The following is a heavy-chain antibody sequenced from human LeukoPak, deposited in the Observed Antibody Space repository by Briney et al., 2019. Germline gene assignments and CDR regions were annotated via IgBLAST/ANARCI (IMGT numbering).Heavy chain of an antibody. Sequence: GGSLRLSCAASGFTLGSSWMSWVRQAPGKGLEWVANIKQDGSEVYYVDSVEGRFTVSRDNAKNSLSLQMNSLRGEDTAVYYCVGALGSSSSDFWGQGTLVTVSS. CDR3: VGALGSSSSDF. D-gene: IGHD6-6*01. J-gene: IGHJ4*02. CDR1: GFTLGSSW. V-gene: IGHV3-7*01. CDR2: IKQDGSEV.